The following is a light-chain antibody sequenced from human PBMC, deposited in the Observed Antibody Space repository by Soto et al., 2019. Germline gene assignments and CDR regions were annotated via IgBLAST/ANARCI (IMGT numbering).Light chain of an antibody. V-gene: IGLV2-8*01. CDR3: TSYAGSNIGV. CDR1: SSDVAAYNY. CDR2: EFN. J-gene: IGLJ3*02. Sequence: QSALTQPPSASGSPGQSVTISCTGTSSDVAAYNYVSWYQQYPGKAPTLMIYEFNNRPPGVPDRYTGSKSGQPASLTVSGLQHEDEAYHHCTSYAGSNIGVFGGGTKVTVL.